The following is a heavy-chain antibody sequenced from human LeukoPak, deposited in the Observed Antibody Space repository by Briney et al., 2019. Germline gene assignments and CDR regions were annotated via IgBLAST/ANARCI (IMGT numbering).Heavy chain of an antibody. D-gene: IGHD3-22*01. J-gene: IGHJ4*02. CDR3: AISPNSGYYY. Sequence: PSQTLSLTCNVTGASIGSGGLYWTWFRQHPGKGPEWLGYVYNNADTDYNPSLKSRLTISLDAPKNQFYLNVKSVTAADAAVYYCAISPNSGYYYWGQGTLVAVSS. CDR1: GASIGSGGLY. CDR2: VYNNADT. V-gene: IGHV4-31*03.